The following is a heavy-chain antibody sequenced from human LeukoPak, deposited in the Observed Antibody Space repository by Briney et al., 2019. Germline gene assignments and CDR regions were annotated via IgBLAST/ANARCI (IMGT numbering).Heavy chain of an antibody. Sequence: GGSLRLSCAASGFIVSRKYMSWVRQAPGKGPEWVSVNYSGGSADYADSVKGRFTISRDNSKNTLHLQMKSLRAEDTAVYYCAKMSNYYNSLGYYAFDIWGQGTMVTVSS. J-gene: IGHJ3*02. CDR2: NYSGGSA. CDR3: AKMSNYYNSLGYYAFDI. V-gene: IGHV3-66*01. D-gene: IGHD3-22*01. CDR1: GFIVSRKY.